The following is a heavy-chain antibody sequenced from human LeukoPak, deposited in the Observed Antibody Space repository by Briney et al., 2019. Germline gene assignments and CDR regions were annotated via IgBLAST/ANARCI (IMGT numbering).Heavy chain of an antibody. Sequence: PSETLSLTCAVYGGSFSGYYWSWIRQPPGKGLEWIGEINHSGSTNYNPSLKSRVTISVDTSKNQFSLKLSSVTAADTAVYYCAYARRDGYTSDFDYWGQGTLVTVSS. V-gene: IGHV4-34*01. CDR1: GGSFSGYY. CDR2: INHSGST. CDR3: AYARRDGYTSDFDY. J-gene: IGHJ4*02. D-gene: IGHD5-24*01.